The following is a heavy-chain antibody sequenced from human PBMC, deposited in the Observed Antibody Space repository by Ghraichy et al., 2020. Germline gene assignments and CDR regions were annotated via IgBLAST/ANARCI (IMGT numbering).Heavy chain of an antibody. V-gene: IGHV4-39*01. Sequence: SETLSLTCTVSGGSISSSSYYWGWIRQPPGKGLEWIGSIYYSGNTYYNPSLKSRVTISVDTSKNQFSLKLSSVTAADTAVYYCARQSDSRTDSSSWYHDAFDIWGQGTMVTVSS. CDR1: GGSISSSSYY. CDR3: ARQSDSRTDSSSWYHDAFDI. D-gene: IGHD6-13*01. J-gene: IGHJ3*02. CDR2: IYYSGNT.